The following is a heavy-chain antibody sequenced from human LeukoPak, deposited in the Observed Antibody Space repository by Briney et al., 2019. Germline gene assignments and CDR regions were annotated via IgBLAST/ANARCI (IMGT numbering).Heavy chain of an antibody. CDR3: ARVSRPNSSSWYCYFDY. CDR2: INPNSGGT. CDR1: GYTFTGYY. Sequence: ASAKVSCKASGYTFTGYYMHWVRQAPGQGLEWMGWINPNSGGTNYAQKFQGRVTMTRDTSISTAYMELSRLRSDDTAVYYCARVSRPNSSSWYCYFDYWGQGTLVTVSS. J-gene: IGHJ4*02. D-gene: IGHD6-13*01. V-gene: IGHV1-2*02.